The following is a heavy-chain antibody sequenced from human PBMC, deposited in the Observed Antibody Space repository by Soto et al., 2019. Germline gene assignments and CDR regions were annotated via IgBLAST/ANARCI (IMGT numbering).Heavy chain of an antibody. V-gene: IGHV1-18*04. D-gene: IGHD1-26*01. J-gene: IGHJ6*02. CDR3: ARDPGSGSYYVYYYYGMDV. CDR2: ISAYNGNT. Sequence: QVQLVQSGAEVKKPGASVKVSCKASGYTFTSYGISWVRQAPGQGLEWMGWISAYNGNTNYAQKLQGRVTMTTDTSTSTTYMELRSLRSDDTAVYYCARDPGSGSYYVYYYYGMDVWGQGTTVTVSS. CDR1: GYTFTSYG.